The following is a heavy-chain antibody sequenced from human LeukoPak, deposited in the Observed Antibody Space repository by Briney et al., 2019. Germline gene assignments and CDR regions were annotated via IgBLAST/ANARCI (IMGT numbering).Heavy chain of an antibody. CDR1: GYTFINND. CDR3: ARSAVADTLSAYYFEY. V-gene: IGHV1-18*04. Sequence: GASVKVSCKASGYTFINNDISWGRQAPGQGLEWMGWISAYNGNTNYAQKFQGRVTMTTDTSTNTAYMELRSLRSDDTAVYYCARSAVADTLSAYYFEYWGQGTLVTVSS. D-gene: IGHD6-19*01. CDR2: ISAYNGNT. J-gene: IGHJ4*02.